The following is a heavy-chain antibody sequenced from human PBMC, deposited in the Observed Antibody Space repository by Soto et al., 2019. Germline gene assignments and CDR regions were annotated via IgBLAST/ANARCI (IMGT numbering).Heavy chain of an antibody. V-gene: IGHV1-46*03. Sequence: QVELVQSGAEVKKPGASVKVSCKASGYIFTSYYLHWVRQAPGQGLEWMGWINPFDGSRMFAQSFQGRVTFTSDTSTSTVYMELSGLRSDYTAVYYCSRVDPGETSPFDHWGQGTLVTVSS. D-gene: IGHD3-10*01. CDR1: GYIFTSYY. CDR2: INPFDGSR. J-gene: IGHJ4*02. CDR3: SRVDPGETSPFDH.